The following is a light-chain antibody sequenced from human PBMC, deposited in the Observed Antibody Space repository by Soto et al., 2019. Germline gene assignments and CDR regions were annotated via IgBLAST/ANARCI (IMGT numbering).Light chain of an antibody. V-gene: IGKV1-5*03. Sequence: DIQMTQSPSTLSASVGDRVTITCRASQSITTWLAWYQQKPGKAPNLLIYKASNLETGVPSRFSGSGSGTEFTLTISRLQRDDFATDYCQQYETYYTFGQGTKLEIK. J-gene: IGKJ2*01. CDR2: KAS. CDR3: QQYETYYT. CDR1: QSITTW.